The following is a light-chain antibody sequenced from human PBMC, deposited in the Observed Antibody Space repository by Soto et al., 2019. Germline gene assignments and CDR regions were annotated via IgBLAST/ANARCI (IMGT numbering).Light chain of an antibody. CDR2: GAS. CDR3: QQYGSSPRT. V-gene: IGKV3-20*01. J-gene: IGKJ5*01. Sequence: EIVLTQFPGTLSLSPGERATLSYRASQTVSDNSLAWYQQKVGRAPRALIYGASNRATGIPDRFSGGGSGTDFTLTITRLEPEDFAVYYCQQYGSSPRTFGQGTRLEIK. CDR1: QTVSDNS.